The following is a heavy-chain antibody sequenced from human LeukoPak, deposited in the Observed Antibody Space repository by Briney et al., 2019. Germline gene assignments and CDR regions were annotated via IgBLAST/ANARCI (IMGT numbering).Heavy chain of an antibody. D-gene: IGHD3-10*01. CDR3: ARGGYYGSGNDFRFDP. CDR2: IYYSGST. CDR1: GGSISSYY. Sequence: SETLSLTCTVSGGSISSYYWNWIRQPPGKGLEWIGYIYYSGSTNYKTSLKSRVTISVDTSKNQFSLKLNSVTAADTAVYYCARGGYYGSGNDFRFDPWGQGTLVTVSS. J-gene: IGHJ5*02. V-gene: IGHV4-59*01.